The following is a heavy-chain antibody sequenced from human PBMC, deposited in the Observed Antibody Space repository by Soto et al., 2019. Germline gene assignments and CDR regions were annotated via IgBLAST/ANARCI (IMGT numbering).Heavy chain of an antibody. V-gene: IGHV3-15*04. Sequence: PGGSLRLSCAASGFTFSNAWMNWVRRAPGKGLEWVGHSGSRTDGGTADYAAPVKGRFTISRDDSIHTLYLQMNSLETEDTALYYCATVSKIGDSYWGVSGKGTSVTVS. CDR2: SGSRTDGGTA. CDR3: ATVSKIGDSYWGV. CDR1: GFTFSNAW. J-gene: IGHJ6*03. D-gene: IGHD3-22*01.